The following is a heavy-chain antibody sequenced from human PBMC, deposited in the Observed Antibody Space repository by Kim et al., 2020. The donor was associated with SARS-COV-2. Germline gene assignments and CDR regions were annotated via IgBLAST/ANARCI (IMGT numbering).Heavy chain of an antibody. CDR2: INHSGST. Sequence: SETLSLTCAVYGGSFSGYYWSWIRQPPGKGLEWIGEINHSGSTNYNPSLKSRVTISVDTSKNQFSLKLSSVIAADTAVYYCARDSSDGGVRGGSDYWGQG. J-gene: IGHJ4*02. V-gene: IGHV4-34*01. D-gene: IGHD3-10*01. CDR1: GGSFSGYY. CDR3: ARDSSDGGVRGGSDY.